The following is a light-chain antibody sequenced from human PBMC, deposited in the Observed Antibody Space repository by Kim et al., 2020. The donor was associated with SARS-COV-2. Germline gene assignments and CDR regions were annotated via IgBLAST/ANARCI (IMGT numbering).Light chain of an antibody. J-gene: IGLJ2*01. V-gene: IGLV3-9*01. CDR2: WDS. CDR1: NIGGKK. CDR3: QVWDSSTAVV. Sequence: VGLGQQAGSTCGGNNIGGKKVPCYQQRPGQGPALVIYWDSNRPSGIRAQFSGANAGDTATLTISRAQAGDEADYYCQVWDSSTAVVFGGGTQLTVL.